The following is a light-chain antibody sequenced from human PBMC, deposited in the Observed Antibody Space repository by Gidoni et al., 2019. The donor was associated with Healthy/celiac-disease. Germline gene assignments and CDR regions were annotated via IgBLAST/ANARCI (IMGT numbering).Light chain of an antibody. CDR2: WAS. Sequence: DIVMTQSPDSLAVSLGERATINCKSSQSVLYSSNNKNYLAWYQQKPGQPPKLLIYWASTRESGVPDRFSGSGSGTDFTLTISSLQAEDVAVYYCQQYYSTPWSTFGQXTKLEIK. V-gene: IGKV4-1*01. J-gene: IGKJ2*01. CDR1: QSVLYSSNNKNY. CDR3: QQYYSTPWST.